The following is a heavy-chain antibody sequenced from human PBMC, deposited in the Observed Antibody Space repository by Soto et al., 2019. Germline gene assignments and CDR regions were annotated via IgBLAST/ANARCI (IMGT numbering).Heavy chain of an antibody. CDR3: ARSDSREYSGSDSHWYFDL. Sequence: QVQLVESGGGVVQPGRSLRLSCAASGFTFSSYGMHWVRQAPGKGLEWVAVIWYDGSNKYYADSVKGRFTISRDNSKNTLYLQMNSLRAEDTAVYYCARSDSREYSGSDSHWYFDLWGRGTLVTVSS. CDR2: IWYDGSNK. D-gene: IGHD5-12*01. CDR1: GFTFSSYG. V-gene: IGHV3-33*01. J-gene: IGHJ2*01.